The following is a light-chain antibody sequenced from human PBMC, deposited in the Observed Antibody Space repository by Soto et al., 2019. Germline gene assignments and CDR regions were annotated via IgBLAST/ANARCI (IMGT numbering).Light chain of an antibody. V-gene: IGKV3-15*01. CDR1: QSVSSN. Sequence: EIVMTQSPATLSVSPGERATLSCTASQSVSSNLAWYQQKPGQAPRLLIYGASTRATGIPARFSGSGSGTELTLTISSLQSEDFAVYYCQQYNNWPPTFGQGTKVEIK. J-gene: IGKJ1*01. CDR3: QQYNNWPPT. CDR2: GAS.